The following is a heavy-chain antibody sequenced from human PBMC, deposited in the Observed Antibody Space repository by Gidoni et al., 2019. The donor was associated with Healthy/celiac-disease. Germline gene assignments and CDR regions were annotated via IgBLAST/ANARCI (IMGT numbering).Heavy chain of an antibody. CDR2: INHRGRP. D-gene: IGHD3-3*01. V-gene: IGHV4-34*01. Sequence: QVQLQRWGAGLLKPSETLSLTCAVYGGSFRGYYWSWLRQPPAKGLEWIGEINHRGRPNYNPSLKSLVTISVDTSTNQFSLKLSSVTAADTAVYYCARVRIVKDFWSGYYYYYYGMDVWGQGTTVTVSS. CDR3: ARVRIVKDFWSGYYYYYYGMDV. J-gene: IGHJ6*02. CDR1: GGSFRGYY.